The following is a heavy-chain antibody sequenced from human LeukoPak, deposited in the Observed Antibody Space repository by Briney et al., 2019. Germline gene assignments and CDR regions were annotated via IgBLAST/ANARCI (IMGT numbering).Heavy chain of an antibody. Sequence: ASVKVSCKASGYTFTGYYMHWVRQAPGQGLEWMGWINPNSGGTNYAQKFQGRVTMTRDTSISTAYMELSRLRSDDTAVYYCARVEGGIVVVPAAHFDYWGQGTLVTVSS. J-gene: IGHJ4*02. V-gene: IGHV1-2*02. CDR1: GYTFTGYY. CDR3: ARVEGGIVVVPAAHFDY. CDR2: INPNSGGT. D-gene: IGHD2-2*01.